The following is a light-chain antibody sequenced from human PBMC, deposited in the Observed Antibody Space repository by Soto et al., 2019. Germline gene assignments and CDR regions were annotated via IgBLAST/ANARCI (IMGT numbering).Light chain of an antibody. Sequence: DIQLTHSPSTLSASIGDRVTITCRASQSIGSWLAWYQQRPGKAPNVLIYKASNLERGVPSRFSGSGSETEFTLTISSLQPEDFAIYYCQQYSTFPWTFGQGTKVEL. CDR1: QSIGSW. J-gene: IGKJ1*01. CDR3: QQYSTFPWT. V-gene: IGKV1-5*03. CDR2: KAS.